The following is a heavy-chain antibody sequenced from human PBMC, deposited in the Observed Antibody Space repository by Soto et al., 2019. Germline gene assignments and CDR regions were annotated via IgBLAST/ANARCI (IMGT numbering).Heavy chain of an antibody. CDR2: IIPIFGTA. CDR1: GRTFSSYA. Sequence: QVQLVQSGAEVKKPGSSVKVSCKAYGRTFSSYAISWVRQAPGQGLEWMGGIIPIFGTANYAQKFQGRVTITADESTSTAYMELSSLRSEDTAVYYCARRGYDEDYYYGMDVWGQGTTVTVSS. D-gene: IGHD5-12*01. J-gene: IGHJ6*02. CDR3: ARRGYDEDYYYGMDV. V-gene: IGHV1-69*01.